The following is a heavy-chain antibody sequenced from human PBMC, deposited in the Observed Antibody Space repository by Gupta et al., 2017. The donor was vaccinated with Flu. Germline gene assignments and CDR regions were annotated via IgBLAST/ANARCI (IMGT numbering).Heavy chain of an antibody. CDR3: ARGGEYRTSSDFSLFDH. Sequence: NYWGWIRQPPGKGLEWIATIYYSETTYYNPSLKSRVTVSFDTPKNQVSRKLTSVVAEDAAVYFCARGGEYRTSSDFSLFDHWGQGTLVTVSS. D-gene: IGHD6-6*01. V-gene: IGHV4-39*01. J-gene: IGHJ4*02. CDR1: NY. CDR2: IYYSETT.